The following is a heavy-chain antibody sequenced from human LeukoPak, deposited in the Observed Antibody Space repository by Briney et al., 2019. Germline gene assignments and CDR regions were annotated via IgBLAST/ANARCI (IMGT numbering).Heavy chain of an antibody. CDR3: ARDRLQAVAGGFFDY. D-gene: IGHD6-19*01. Sequence: GGSLRLSCAASGFTFSSYAMHWVRQAPGKGLEWVAVISYDGSNEYYADSVKGRFTISRDNSKNTLYLQMNSLRAEDTAVYYCARDRLQAVAGGFFDYWGQGTLVTVSS. CDR2: ISYDGSNE. V-gene: IGHV3-30-3*01. J-gene: IGHJ4*02. CDR1: GFTFSSYA.